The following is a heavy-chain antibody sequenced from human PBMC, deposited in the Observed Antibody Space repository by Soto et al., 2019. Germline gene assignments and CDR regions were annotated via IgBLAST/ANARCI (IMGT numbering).Heavy chain of an antibody. Sequence: GGSLRLSCAASGFTFSSYVMSWVRQAPGKGLEWVSAISGSGGSTYYADSVKGRFTISRDNSKNTLYLQMNSLRAEDTAVYYCAASRAYYDSSGYYEPLGYWGQGTLVTVSS. V-gene: IGHV3-23*01. CDR2: ISGSGGST. CDR1: GFTFSSYV. D-gene: IGHD3-22*01. J-gene: IGHJ4*02. CDR3: AASRAYYDSSGYYEPLGY.